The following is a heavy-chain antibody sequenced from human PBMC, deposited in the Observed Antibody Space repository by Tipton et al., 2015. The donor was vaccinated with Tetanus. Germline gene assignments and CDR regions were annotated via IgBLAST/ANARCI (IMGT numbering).Heavy chain of an antibody. J-gene: IGHJ3*02. CDR2: ISYDGSNK. CDR1: GFPFSSYL. D-gene: IGHD3-22*01. Sequence: RSLRLSCAASGFPFSSYLMTWVRQAPGKGLEWVAVISYDGSNKYYADSVKGRFTISRDNSKNTLYLQMNSLRAEDTAVYYCARDWVAGYYDSSGYYYVGAFDIWGQGAMVTVSS. CDR3: ARDWVAGYYDSSGYYYVGAFDI. V-gene: IGHV3-30*04.